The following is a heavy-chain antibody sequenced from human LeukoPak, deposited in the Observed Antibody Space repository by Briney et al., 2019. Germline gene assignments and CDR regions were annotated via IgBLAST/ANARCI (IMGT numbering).Heavy chain of an antibody. CDR3: ARLIGGYSSSAYYMDV. V-gene: IGHV4-4*09. D-gene: IGHD6-6*01. CDR1: GGSISSYY. CDR2: IYTSGST. Sequence: PSETLSLTCTVSGGSISSYYWSWIRQPPGQGLEWIGYIYTSGSTNYHPSLKSRVTISVDTSKNQFSLKLSSVTAADTAVYYCARLIGGYSSSAYYMDVWGKGTTVTVSS. J-gene: IGHJ6*03.